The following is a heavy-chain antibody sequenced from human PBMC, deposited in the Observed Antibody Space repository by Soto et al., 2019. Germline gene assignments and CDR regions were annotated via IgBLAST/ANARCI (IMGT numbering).Heavy chain of an antibody. D-gene: IGHD3-3*01. Sequence: SETLSLTCTVSGGSISSGGYYWSWIRQHPGKGLEWIGYIYYSGSTYYNPSLKSRVTISVDTSKNQFSLKLSSVTAADTAVYYCARDSYDFWSGYYSDWFDPWGQGTLVTVSS. J-gene: IGHJ5*02. V-gene: IGHV4-31*03. CDR1: GGSISSGGYY. CDR2: IYYSGST. CDR3: ARDSYDFWSGYYSDWFDP.